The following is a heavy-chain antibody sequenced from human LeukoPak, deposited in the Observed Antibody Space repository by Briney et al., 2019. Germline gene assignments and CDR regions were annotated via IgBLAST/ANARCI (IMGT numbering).Heavy chain of an antibody. CDR1: GYSFITYW. D-gene: IGHD3-22*01. V-gene: IGHV5-51*01. CDR2: IHPDDSDT. J-gene: IGHJ6*02. Sequence: GESLKISCKASGYSFITYWIGWVRQMPGKGLEWMGIIHPDDSDTRYSPSFQGQVTISADKSISTAYLQWSSLKASDTAMYYCARWVVTPAHSMDVWGQGTTVTVSS. CDR3: ARWVVTPAHSMDV.